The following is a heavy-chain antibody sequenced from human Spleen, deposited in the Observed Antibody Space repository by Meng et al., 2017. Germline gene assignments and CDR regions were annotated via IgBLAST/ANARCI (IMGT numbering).Heavy chain of an antibody. CDR2: TYYKSKWYN. CDR1: GDSVSSNSAA. Sequence: LSLTCAISGDSVSSNSAAWNWIRQSPSRGLEWLGRTYYKSKWYNDYAVSVKSRITINPDTSKNQFSLQLNSVTPEDTAVYYCARVSKSYGGNPLFDYWGQGTLVTVSS. V-gene: IGHV6-1*01. J-gene: IGHJ4*02. CDR3: ARVSKSYGGNPLFDY. D-gene: IGHD4-23*01.